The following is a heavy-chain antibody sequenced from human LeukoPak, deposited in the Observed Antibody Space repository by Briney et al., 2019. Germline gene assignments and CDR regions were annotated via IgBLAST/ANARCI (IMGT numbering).Heavy chain of an antibody. CDR3: ATTTSLGGPVGAFDI. D-gene: IGHD1-1*01. Sequence: GASVKVSCKASGYTFTGYYMHWVRQAPGQGLEWMGGFDPEDGETIYAQKFQGRVTRTEDTSTDTACMELSSLRSEDTAVYYCATTTSLGGPVGAFDIWGQGTMVTVSS. CDR1: GYTFTGYY. CDR2: FDPEDGET. J-gene: IGHJ3*02. V-gene: IGHV1-24*01.